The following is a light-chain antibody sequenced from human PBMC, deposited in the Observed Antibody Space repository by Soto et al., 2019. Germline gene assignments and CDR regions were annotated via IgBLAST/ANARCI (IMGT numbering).Light chain of an antibody. CDR2: GAS. J-gene: IGKJ4*01. CDR1: QSVTTN. Sequence: VVMTQSPATLSGSPGERATLPCRASQSVTTNKAWYPQKPGPAHRLLIFGASNRATGIPDRFSGSGSGKDFHTTISRLEPEDFAVYYCQQYTNWHQLSFGGGTKV. CDR3: QQYTNWHQLS. V-gene: IGKV3D-15*01.